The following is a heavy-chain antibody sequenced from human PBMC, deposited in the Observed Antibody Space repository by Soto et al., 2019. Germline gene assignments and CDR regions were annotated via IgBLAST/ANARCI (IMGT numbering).Heavy chain of an antibody. J-gene: IGHJ3*02. D-gene: IGHD2-21*02. CDR3: ASIGAVVTSAFDI. V-gene: IGHV4-4*02. Sequence: QVQLQESGPGLVKPSGTLSLICTVSDASISSSNWWSWVRQPPGKGLEWIGEIYHTGNSNYNPSFKSRVTMSVDKSKNQLSLKLRSVTAADTAVYYCASIGAVVTSAFDIWGQGTMVTVSS. CDR2: IYHTGNS. CDR1: DASISSSNW.